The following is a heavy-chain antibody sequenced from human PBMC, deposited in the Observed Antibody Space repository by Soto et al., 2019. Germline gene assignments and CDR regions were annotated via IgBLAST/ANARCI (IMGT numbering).Heavy chain of an antibody. Sequence: GGSLRLSCAASGFTFSSYAMHWVRQAPGKGLEWVAVISYDGSNKYYADSVKGRFTISRDNSKNTLYLQMNSLRAEDTAVYYCARGLSGYCDYWGQGTLVTVSS. CDR3: ARGLSGYCDY. D-gene: IGHD3-22*01. J-gene: IGHJ4*02. CDR1: GFTFSSYA. CDR2: ISYDGSNK. V-gene: IGHV3-30-3*01.